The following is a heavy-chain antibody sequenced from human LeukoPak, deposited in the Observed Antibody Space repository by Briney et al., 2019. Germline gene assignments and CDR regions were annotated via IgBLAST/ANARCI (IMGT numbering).Heavy chain of an antibody. V-gene: IGHV7-4-1*02. D-gene: IGHD4-17*01. J-gene: IGHJ4*02. CDR1: EYTFTRYT. Sequence: ASVKVSCKASEYTFTRYTINWVRQAPGQGLEWIQAVTGRFVISLDTSVSTAYLQISSLKAEDTAVYYCARDLYGDYYFDYWGQGTLVTVSS. CDR3: ARDLYGDYYFDY.